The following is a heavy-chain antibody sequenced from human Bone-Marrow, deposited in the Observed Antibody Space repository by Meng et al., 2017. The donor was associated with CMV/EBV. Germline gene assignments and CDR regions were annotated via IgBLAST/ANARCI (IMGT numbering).Heavy chain of an antibody. Sequence: GESLKISCAAPEFVFSDSAIHWVRQAPGKGLEWVGRIRAKTNNYATVYAASVKGRFTVSRDDSKSTAYLQMNSLKTEDTAMYYCTTHRDWGQGTLVTVSS. CDR3: TTHRD. CDR1: EFVFSDSA. CDR2: IRAKTNNYAT. J-gene: IGHJ4*02. V-gene: IGHV3-73*01.